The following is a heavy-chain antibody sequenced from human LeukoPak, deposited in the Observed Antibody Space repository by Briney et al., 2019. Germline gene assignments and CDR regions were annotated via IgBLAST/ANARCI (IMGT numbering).Heavy chain of an antibody. CDR3: ARESLEGYDSSGYYSGEYFQH. Sequence: GGSLRLSCAASGFTFSSYGMSWVRQAPGTALEGFSAISGSGGSTYYADSVKGRFTISRDNSKNTLYLQMNSLRAEDTAAYYCARESLEGYDSSGYYSGEYFQHWGQGTLVTVSS. CDR2: ISGSGGST. V-gene: IGHV3-23*01. D-gene: IGHD3-22*01. J-gene: IGHJ1*01. CDR1: GFTFSSYG.